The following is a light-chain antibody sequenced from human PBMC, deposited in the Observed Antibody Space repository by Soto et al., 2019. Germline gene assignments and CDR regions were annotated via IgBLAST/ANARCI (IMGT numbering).Light chain of an antibody. J-gene: IGKJ1*01. CDR3: QQDGSSPWT. Sequence: ETVLTQSPGTLSLSPGERATLSCRASQTISSNSLAWYRQTPGQAPRLLIYGASNRATGIADRFSGSGSGTDFTLIISRLEPEDFALYYCQQDGSSPWTFGQGTKVEIK. CDR1: QTISSNS. CDR2: GAS. V-gene: IGKV3-20*01.